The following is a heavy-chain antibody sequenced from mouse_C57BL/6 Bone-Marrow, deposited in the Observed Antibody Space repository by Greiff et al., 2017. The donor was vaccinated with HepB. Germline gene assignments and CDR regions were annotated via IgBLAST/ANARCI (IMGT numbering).Heavy chain of an antibody. V-gene: IGHV1-72*01. CDR2: IDPNSGGT. J-gene: IGHJ2*01. D-gene: IGHD2-13*01. CDR3: ARGRYLLWCLYYFDY. Sequence: QVQLQQPGAELVKPGASVKLSCKASGYTFTSYWMHWVKQRPGRGLEWIGRIDPNSGGTKYNEKFKSKATLTVDKPSSTAYMQLSSLPSEDSAVYYCARGRYLLWCLYYFDYWGQGTTLTVSS. CDR1: GYTFTSYW.